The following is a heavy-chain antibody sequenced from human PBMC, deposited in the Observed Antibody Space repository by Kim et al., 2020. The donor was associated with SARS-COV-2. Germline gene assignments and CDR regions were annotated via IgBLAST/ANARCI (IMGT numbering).Heavy chain of an antibody. J-gene: IGHJ6*03. Sequence: SETLSLTCAVSGGSLSGYSWNWIRQPPGKGLEWIGEINHSGGTKYSPSLKSRVTMSIDTSKSQFPLRLTSVTAADTAVYFCARGHTGVVPAPMLGLGPFFYYYNMDVWGRGTTVTVSS. D-gene: IGHD2-2*01. CDR2: INHSGGT. V-gene: IGHV4-34*01. CDR1: GGSLSGYS. CDR3: ARGHTGVVPAPMLGLGPFFYYYNMDV.